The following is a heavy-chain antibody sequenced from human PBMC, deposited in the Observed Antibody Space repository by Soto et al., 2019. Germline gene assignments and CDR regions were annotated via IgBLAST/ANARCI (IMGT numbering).Heavy chain of an antibody. Sequence: QVQLVESGGGVVQPGRSLRLSCAGSGFTFSSYGMHWVRQAPGKGLEWVAVISYDGSNKYYADSVKGRFTISRDNSKNTLYLQMNSLRAEDTAVYYCAKDLLVVGATPAYYWGQGTLVTVSS. J-gene: IGHJ4*02. CDR3: AKDLLVVGATPAYY. D-gene: IGHD1-26*01. V-gene: IGHV3-30*18. CDR2: ISYDGSNK. CDR1: GFTFSSYG.